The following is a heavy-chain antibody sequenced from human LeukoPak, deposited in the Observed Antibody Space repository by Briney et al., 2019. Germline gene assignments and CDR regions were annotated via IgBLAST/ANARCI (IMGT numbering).Heavy chain of an antibody. CDR3: ASGWQQLDAPLGD. Sequence: SVKVSCKASGYTFTSYGISWVRQAPGQGLEWMGGIIPIFGTANYAQKFQGRVTITADESTSTAYMELSSLRSEDTAVYYCASGWQQLDAPLGDWGQGTLVTVSS. V-gene: IGHV1-69*13. CDR1: GYTFTSYG. J-gene: IGHJ4*02. D-gene: IGHD6-13*01. CDR2: IIPIFGTA.